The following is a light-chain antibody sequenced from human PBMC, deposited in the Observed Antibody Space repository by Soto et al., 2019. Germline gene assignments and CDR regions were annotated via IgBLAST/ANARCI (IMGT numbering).Light chain of an antibody. Sequence: ENVLTQSPGTLSLSPGEKATLSCRASQNVSSSYLAWYQQNPGQAPRILMYGASSRATGIPDRFSGSGSGKDFTLTISRLEPEDFVVYYCQQYGSSVTFGQGTRLEIK. J-gene: IGKJ5*01. CDR1: QNVSSSY. CDR2: GAS. CDR3: QQYGSSVT. V-gene: IGKV3-20*01.